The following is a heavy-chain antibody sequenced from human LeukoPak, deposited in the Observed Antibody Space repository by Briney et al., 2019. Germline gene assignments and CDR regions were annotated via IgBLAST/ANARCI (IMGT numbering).Heavy chain of an antibody. J-gene: IGHJ6*03. Sequence: PSETLSLTCTVAGGSISSYYRSWIRHPAGKGREWIGRIYTSGSTNHNPSLKSRVTISVDKTKNQFSLTLSLVPAADTALYDCARVGPLSYGSTSYYHYYMDVWGKGTTVTVSS. CDR1: GGSISSYY. V-gene: IGHV4-4*07. D-gene: IGHD3-10*01. CDR2: IYTSGST. CDR3: ARVGPLSYGSTSYYHYYMDV.